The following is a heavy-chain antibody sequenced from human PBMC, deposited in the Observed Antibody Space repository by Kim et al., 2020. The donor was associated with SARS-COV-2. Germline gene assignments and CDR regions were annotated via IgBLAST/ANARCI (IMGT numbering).Heavy chain of an antibody. CDR3: AKQNYYDSSGYYPFDY. Sequence: SLKDRVTIPVDTSKNQFSLKLSSVTAADTAVYYCAKQNYYDSSGYYPFDYWGQGTLVTVSS. J-gene: IGHJ4*02. D-gene: IGHD3-22*01. V-gene: IGHV4-31*02.